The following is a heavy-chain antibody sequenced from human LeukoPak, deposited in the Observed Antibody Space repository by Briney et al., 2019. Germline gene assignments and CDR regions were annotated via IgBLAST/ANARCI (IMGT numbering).Heavy chain of an antibody. Sequence: PSETLSLTCAVYGGFDIYYWTIVRQPPGKGLEWIGNIFYSGSTYYSPSLRSRVTISLDTSRNQFSLKLNSVTAADTAVYYCAKSNGYGLVDIWGQGTMVTVSS. D-gene: IGHD3-10*01. CDR1: GGFDIYY. V-gene: IGHV4-34*12. J-gene: IGHJ3*02. CDR2: IFYSGST. CDR3: AKSNGYGLVDI.